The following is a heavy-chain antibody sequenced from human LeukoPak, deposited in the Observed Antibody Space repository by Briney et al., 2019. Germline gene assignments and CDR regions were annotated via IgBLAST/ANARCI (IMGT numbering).Heavy chain of an antibody. CDR1: GFSFRTYA. V-gene: IGHV3-30*19. CDR3: ARNDPDSSED. D-gene: IGHD3-22*01. CDR2: ISADGNNE. J-gene: IGHJ4*02. Sequence: PGASLRLSCAASGFSFRTYAMYRVRQAPGKGLEWVAVISADGNNEHYADSAKGRFTLSRDNAKSTAYLQMNSLRSEDTAVYYCARNDPDSSEDWGQGTLVTVSS.